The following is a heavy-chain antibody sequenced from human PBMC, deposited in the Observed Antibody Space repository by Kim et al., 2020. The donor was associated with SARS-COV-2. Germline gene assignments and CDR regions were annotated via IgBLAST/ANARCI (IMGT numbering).Heavy chain of an antibody. V-gene: IGHV3-23*01. CDR3: AKDMPGDYV. D-gene: IGHD3-16*01. J-gene: IGHJ4*02. CDR2: GST. Sequence: GSTYSADSVKGRFTISRDNSKNTLYLQMNSLRAEDTAVYYCAKDMPGDYVGGQGTLVTVSS.